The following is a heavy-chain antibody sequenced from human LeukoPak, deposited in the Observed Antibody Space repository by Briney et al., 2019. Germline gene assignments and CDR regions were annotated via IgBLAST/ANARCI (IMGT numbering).Heavy chain of an antibody. CDR1: GYSFTSYW. CDR3: ARHLLHEQQGPYYFDY. Sequence: GESLKISCKGSGYSFTSYWIGWVRQMPGKGLEWMGIIHPGDSDTRYSPSFQGQVTISADKSISTAYLQWSSLKASDTAMYYCARHLLHEQQGPYYFDYWGQGTLVTVSS. J-gene: IGHJ4*02. D-gene: IGHD6-13*01. V-gene: IGHV5-51*01. CDR2: IHPGDSDT.